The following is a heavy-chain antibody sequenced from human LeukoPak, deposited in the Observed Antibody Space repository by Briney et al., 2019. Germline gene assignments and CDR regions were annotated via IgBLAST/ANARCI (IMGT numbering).Heavy chain of an antibody. CDR2: IIYSGST. V-gene: IGHV4-39*01. CDR1: GGSISSITYY. D-gene: IGHD4-23*01. CDR3: ARPRLIHYVGHPEDAFDI. J-gene: IGHJ3*02. Sequence: SETLSLTCIVSGGSISSITYYWGWIRQPPGKGLEWIGSIIYSGSTYYNPSLKSRVTISVDTTKNQFSLKLSSVTAADTAVYYCARPRLIHYVGHPEDAFDIWGQGTMVTVSS.